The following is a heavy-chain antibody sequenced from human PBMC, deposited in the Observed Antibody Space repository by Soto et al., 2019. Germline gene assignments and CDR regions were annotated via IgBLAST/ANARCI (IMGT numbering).Heavy chain of an antibody. V-gene: IGHV5-51*01. D-gene: IGHD2-2*03. CDR2: IYPGDSEA. J-gene: IGHJ4*02. CDR1: GDRFTSFW. Sequence: AESLSISCKASGDRFTSFWIVWVLQMPGKGLEWMGIIYPGDSEARYGPSFQGQVTISADESINTAYLQWSNLKASDSAIYFCARHGYSSSWYPDHWGQGTLVTVSS. CDR3: ARHGYSSSWYPDH.